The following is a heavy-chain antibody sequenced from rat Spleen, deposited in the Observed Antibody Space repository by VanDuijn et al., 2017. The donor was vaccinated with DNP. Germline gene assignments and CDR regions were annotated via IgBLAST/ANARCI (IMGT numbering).Heavy chain of an antibody. J-gene: IGHJ3*01. Sequence: EVQLVESGGDLVQPGRFLKLSCVDCGFKFYNYWLTWFGQVPGKGLEWVASITSGGGSTYYPDSVKGRFNIPRDSAKNTLYLQMNSLRSEDTATYYCAIYYYSGDNWFAYWVQGTLVTVSS. CDR2: ITSGGGST. CDR3: AIYYYSGDNWFAY. V-gene: IGHV5-31*01. CDR1: GFKFYNYW. D-gene: IGHD1-1*01.